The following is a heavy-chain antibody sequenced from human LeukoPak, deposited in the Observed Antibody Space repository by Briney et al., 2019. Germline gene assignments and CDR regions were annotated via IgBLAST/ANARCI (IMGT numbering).Heavy chain of an antibody. CDR2: IREDGSEK. CDR1: GFTFSTYW. Sequence: PGGSLRLSCAASGFTFSTYWMTWVRQAPGKGLERVASIREDGSEKYYVDSVKGRFTISRDNAQKSLYLEMNSLRVEDTAVYYCARAVTSTEGYWGQGTLVTVSS. J-gene: IGHJ4*02. V-gene: IGHV3-7*03. CDR3: ARAVTSTEGY.